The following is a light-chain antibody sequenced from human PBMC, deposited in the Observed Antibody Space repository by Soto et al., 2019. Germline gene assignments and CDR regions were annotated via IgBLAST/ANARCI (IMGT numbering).Light chain of an antibody. Sequence: DIVMTQSPLSLPVTPGEPAAISCRSSQSLLYSNGYNYLDWYLQKPGQSPQLLIYLGSNRASGGPDRFSGRGSGTEFTQNISRVEAEDVGVYYCMQALQTPRTFGQGTKLEIK. CDR1: QSLLYSNGYNY. V-gene: IGKV2-28*01. CDR2: LGS. CDR3: MQALQTPRT. J-gene: IGKJ2*01.